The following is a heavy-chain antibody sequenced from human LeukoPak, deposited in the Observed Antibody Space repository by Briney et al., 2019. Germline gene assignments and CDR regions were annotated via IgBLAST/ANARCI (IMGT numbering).Heavy chain of an antibody. CDR2: IYYSGST. J-gene: IGHJ4*02. V-gene: IGHV4-31*11. CDR1: GGSISSSYW. CDR3: ARSPYVWGSYRYTSFFDY. Sequence: KPSETLSLTCAVSGGSISSSYWWNWVRPHPGKGLEWIGYIYYSGSTYYNPSLKSRVTISVDTSKNQFSLKLSSVTAADTAVYYCARSPYVWGSYRYTSFFDYWGQGTLVTVSS. D-gene: IGHD3-16*02.